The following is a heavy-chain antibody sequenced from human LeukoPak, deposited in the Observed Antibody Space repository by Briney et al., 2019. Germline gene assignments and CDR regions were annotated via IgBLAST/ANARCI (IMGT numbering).Heavy chain of an antibody. CDR2: IYYSGST. CDR1: GGSISSYY. CDR3: ARERYSGYDFGY. D-gene: IGHD5-12*01. J-gene: IGHJ4*02. Sequence: SETLSLTCTVSGGSISSYYWSWIRQPPGKGLEWIGYIYYSGSTNYNPSLKSRVTISVDTSKNQCSLKLSSVTAADTAVYYCARERYSGYDFGYWGQGTLVTVSS. V-gene: IGHV4-59*01.